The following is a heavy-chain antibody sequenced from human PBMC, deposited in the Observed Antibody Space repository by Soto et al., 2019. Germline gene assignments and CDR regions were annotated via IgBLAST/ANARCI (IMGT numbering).Heavy chain of an antibody. CDR1: GGSISSGDYY. V-gene: IGHV4-30-4*01. J-gene: IGHJ3*02. CDR2: IYYSGST. D-gene: IGHD5-12*01. CDR3: AREVILQRWLQLCAFDI. Sequence: TLSLTCTVSGGSISSGDYYWGWIRQPPGKGLEWIGYIYYSGSTYYNPSLKSRVTISVDTSKNQFSLKLSSVTAADTAVYYCAREVILQRWLQLCAFDIWGQGTMVTVSS.